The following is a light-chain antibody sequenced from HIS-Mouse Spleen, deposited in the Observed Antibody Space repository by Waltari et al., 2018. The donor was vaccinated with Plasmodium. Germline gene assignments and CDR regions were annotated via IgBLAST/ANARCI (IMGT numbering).Light chain of an antibody. CDR2: EGS. V-gene: IGLV2-23*01. CDR3: CSYAGSRMV. J-gene: IGLJ2*01. Sequence: QSALTQPASVSGSPGQSITISCTGTSSDVGSYTLVSWYQQHPGKAPKLMIYEGSKRPSGVSNRFSGSKSGNTASLTISGLQAEDEADYYCCSYAGSRMVFGGGTKLTVL. CDR1: SSDVGSYTL.